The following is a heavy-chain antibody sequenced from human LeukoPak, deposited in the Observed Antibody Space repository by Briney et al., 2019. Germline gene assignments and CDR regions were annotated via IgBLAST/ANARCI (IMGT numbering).Heavy chain of an antibody. CDR2: ISGSGGSK. D-gene: IGHD3-22*01. J-gene: IGHJ6*02. Sequence: PGGSLRLSCAVSGFTFSSYAMSWVRQAPGKGLEWVSGISGSGGSKYYADSVKGRFSISRDNSKNTLYLQMNTLRAEDTAVYYCASTAVDSSGYYGYGMDVWGQGTTVTVSS. V-gene: IGHV3-23*01. CDR3: ASTAVDSSGYYGYGMDV. CDR1: GFTFSSYA.